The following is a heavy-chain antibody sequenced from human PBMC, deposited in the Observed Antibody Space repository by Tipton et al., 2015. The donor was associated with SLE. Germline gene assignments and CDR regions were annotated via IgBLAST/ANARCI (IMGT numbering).Heavy chain of an antibody. V-gene: IGHV4-38-2*02. D-gene: IGHD7-27*01. CDR2: IYRSGST. CDR3: ARDPRLNWDYGTYFDY. J-gene: IGHJ4*02. CDR1: GYSISSGYY. Sequence: TLSLTCAVSGYSISSGYYWGWIRQPPGKGLEWIGSIYRSGSTYYNPSLKSRVTISVDTSKNHFSLKLSSATAADTAVYYCARDPRLNWDYGTYFDYWGQGTLVTVSS.